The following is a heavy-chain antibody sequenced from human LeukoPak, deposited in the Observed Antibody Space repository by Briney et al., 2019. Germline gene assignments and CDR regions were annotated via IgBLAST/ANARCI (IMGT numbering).Heavy chain of an antibody. CDR3: ARVIVVVPIGVYHYYAMDV. D-gene: IGHD2-2*01. CDR2: IYYSGST. Sequence: NPSETLSLTCTVSGDSISTGGYYWAWIRQHRERGLEWIVYIYYSGSTHYNPSLQSRVTISVDTSKNQFSLNLNSVTAADTAVYYCARVIVVVPIGVYHYYAMDVWGQGTTVTVSS. V-gene: IGHV4-31*03. J-gene: IGHJ6*02. CDR1: GDSISTGGYY.